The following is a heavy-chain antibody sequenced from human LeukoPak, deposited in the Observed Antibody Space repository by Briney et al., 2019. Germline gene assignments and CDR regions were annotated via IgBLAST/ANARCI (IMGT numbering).Heavy chain of an antibody. D-gene: IGHD1-26*01. J-gene: IGHJ4*02. CDR3: ARFNSGSYQHYFDC. CDR2: IYTSGST. CDR1: GGSISSGSYY. Sequence: PSETLSLTCTVSGGSISSGSYYWSWIRQPGGKGLEWIGHIYTSGSTNYNPSLKSRVTISVDTSKNQFSLKLSSVTAADTAMYYCARFNSGSYQHYFDCWGQGTLVTVSS. V-gene: IGHV4-61*09.